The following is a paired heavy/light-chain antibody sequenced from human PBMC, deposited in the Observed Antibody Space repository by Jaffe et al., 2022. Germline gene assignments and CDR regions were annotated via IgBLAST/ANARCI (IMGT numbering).Heavy chain of an antibody. J-gene: IGHJ6*03. D-gene: IGHD3-3*01. CDR1: GFTFSSYS. Sequence: EVQLVESGGGLVKPGGSLRLSCAASGFTFSSYSMNWVRQAPGKGLEWVSSISSSSSYIYYADSVKGRFTISRDNAKNSLYLQMNSLRAEDTAVYYCARSKESIGGAHYDFWRELNLAEEYYYYYYMDVWGKGTTVTVSS. CDR2: ISSSSSYI. CDR3: ARSKESIGGAHYDFWRELNLAEEYYYYYYMDV. V-gene: IGHV3-21*01.
Light chain of an antibody. J-gene: IGKJ1*01. CDR2: AAS. V-gene: IGKV1D-8*01. Sequence: VIWMTQSPSLLSASTGDRVTISCRMSQGISSYLAWYQQKPGKAPELLIYAASTLQSGVPSRFSGSGSGTDFTLTISCLQSEDFATYYCQQYYSFPRTFGQGTKVEIK. CDR3: QQYYSFPRT. CDR1: QGISSY.